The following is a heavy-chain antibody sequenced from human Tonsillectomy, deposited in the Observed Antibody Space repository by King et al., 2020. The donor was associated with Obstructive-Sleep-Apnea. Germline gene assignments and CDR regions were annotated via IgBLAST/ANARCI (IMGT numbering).Heavy chain of an antibody. CDR1: GFPFSSYS. Sequence: EVQLVESGGGLVQPGGSLRLSCAASGFPFSSYSMNWVRQAPGKGLEWVSYISSSSSTISYADSVKGRFTISRDNAKNSLYLQMTSLRADDTTVYYCARGPTHYGFDIWGQGTMVTVSS. CDR2: ISSSSSTI. CDR3: ARGPTHYGFDI. D-gene: IGHD1-1*01. V-gene: IGHV3-48*04. J-gene: IGHJ3*02.